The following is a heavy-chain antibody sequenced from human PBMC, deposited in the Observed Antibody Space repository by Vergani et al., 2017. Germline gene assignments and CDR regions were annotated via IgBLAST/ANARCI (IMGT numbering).Heavy chain of an antibody. CDR2: IFPSGNS. J-gene: IGHJ6*03. V-gene: IGHV4-30-2*01. Sequence: QLQLQESGSGLVKPSQTLSLTCAVSGDSITTGGFSWNWIRQPPGKGPEWIGYIFPSGNSDYNPYLKNRVSISLVKSKNQISLLLNSVTAADTAVYFCASGSWGELVGYYNYIDVWGKGKTVVVSS. CDR3: ASGSWGELVGYYNYIDV. CDR1: GDSITTGGFS. D-gene: IGHD3-10*01.